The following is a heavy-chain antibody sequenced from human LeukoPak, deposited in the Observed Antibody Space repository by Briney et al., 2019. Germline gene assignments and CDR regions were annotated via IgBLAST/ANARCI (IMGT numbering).Heavy chain of an antibody. Sequence: PGGSLRLSCVGFGFTFGTYAMNRVRQAPGKGLEWLAGVYGSGAGIYYADSVRGRFTISRDNSKNTLYLQMNSLRADDTAIYYCAKDREPDGRWNFDFWGQGTLVTVSS. CDR3: AKDREPDGRWNFDF. J-gene: IGHJ4*02. CDR2: VYGSGAGI. V-gene: IGHV3-23*01. CDR1: GFTFGTYA. D-gene: IGHD1-1*01.